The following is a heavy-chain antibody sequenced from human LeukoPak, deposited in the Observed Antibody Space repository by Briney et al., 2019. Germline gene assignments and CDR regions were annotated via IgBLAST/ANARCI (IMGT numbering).Heavy chain of an antibody. Sequence: GGSLRLSCAASGFTFSSYCMTWVRQAPGKGLEWVANINRDASEKYYVDSVKGRFTISRDNAKNSLYLQMTSLRADDTAVYYCARDNPMVYATYDHWGQGTLVTVSS. CDR2: INRDASEK. V-gene: IGHV3-7*01. CDR1: GFTFSSYC. CDR3: ARDNPMVYATYDH. J-gene: IGHJ4*02. D-gene: IGHD2-8*01.